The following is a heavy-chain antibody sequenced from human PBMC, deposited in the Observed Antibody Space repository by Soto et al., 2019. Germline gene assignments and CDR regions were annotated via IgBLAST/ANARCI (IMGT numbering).Heavy chain of an antibody. CDR2: IYYSGST. V-gene: IGHV4-59*08. CDR1: GGSISSYY. Sequence: PSETLSLTCTVSGGSISSYYWSWIRQPPGKGLEWIGYIYYSGSTNYNPSLKSRVTISVDTSKNQFSLKLSSVTAADTAVYYRARPRAGPDYYYGMDVWGQGTTVTVSS. J-gene: IGHJ6*02. CDR3: ARPRAGPDYYYGMDV.